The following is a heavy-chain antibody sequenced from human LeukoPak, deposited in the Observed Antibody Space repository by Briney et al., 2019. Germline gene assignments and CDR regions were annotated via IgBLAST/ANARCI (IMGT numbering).Heavy chain of an antibody. CDR1: GFTFSSYE. Sequence: GSLRLSCAASGFTFSSYEMNWVRQAPGKGLEWVSVIYSGGSTYYADSVKGRFTISRDNSKNTLYLQMNSLRAEDTAVYYCARLSTSTPRRTRFGAFDIWGQGTMVTVSS. J-gene: IGHJ3*02. CDR2: IYSGGST. D-gene: IGHD2-2*01. CDR3: ARLSTSTPRRTRFGAFDI. V-gene: IGHV3-53*01.